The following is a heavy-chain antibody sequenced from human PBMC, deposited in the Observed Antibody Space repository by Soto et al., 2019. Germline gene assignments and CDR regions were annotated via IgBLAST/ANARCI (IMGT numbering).Heavy chain of an antibody. V-gene: IGHV4-59*01. Sequence: SETLPLTCTVSGGSISSYYWSWIRQSPGKGLEWIGYIYYSESTNYNPSLKSRVTISVDTSKNQFSLRLTSVTAADTAVYYCARGGIQLWFDYWGQGTLVTVSS. CDR3: ARGGIQLWFDY. D-gene: IGHD5-18*01. CDR2: IYYSEST. CDR1: GGSISSYY. J-gene: IGHJ4*02.